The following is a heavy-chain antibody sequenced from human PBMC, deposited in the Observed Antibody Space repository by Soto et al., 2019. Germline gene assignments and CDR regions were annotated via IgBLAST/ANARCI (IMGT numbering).Heavy chain of an antibody. CDR3: GKDSPIGSVFSGHDDIDS. Sequence: QVQLVQSGAEVKKPGSSVKVSCKASGGTFSNHIITWVRQAPGQGPEWMGRIIPMLDITNYAQKFQGRVTLTADKSTTPAYMEVSSLRPEDTAMYYCGKDSPIGSVFSGHDDIDSWGQGTPVTVSS. CDR2: IIPMLDIT. CDR1: GGTFSNHI. V-gene: IGHV1-69*08. J-gene: IGHJ4*02. D-gene: IGHD5-12*01.